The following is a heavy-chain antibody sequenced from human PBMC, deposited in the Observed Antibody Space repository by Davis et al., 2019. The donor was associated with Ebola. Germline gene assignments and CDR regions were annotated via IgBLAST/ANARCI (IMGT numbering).Heavy chain of an antibody. Sequence: SETLSLTCTVSGGSISSYYWSWIRQPPGKGLEWIGYIYYSGSTNYNPSLKSRVTITVDTSKNQFSLKLKSVTAADTAVYYWARGHSYGSMVYGLDVWGQGTTVSVSS. V-gene: IGHV4-59*08. CDR3: ARGHSYGSMVYGLDV. CDR2: IYYSGST. CDR1: GGSISSYY. J-gene: IGHJ6*02. D-gene: IGHD5-18*01.